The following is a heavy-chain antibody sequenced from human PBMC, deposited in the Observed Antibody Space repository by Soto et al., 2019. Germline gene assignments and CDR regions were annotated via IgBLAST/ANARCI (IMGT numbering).Heavy chain of an antibody. CDR3: ARGRITMIVVKDYFDY. CDR1: GGSFSGYY. J-gene: IGHJ4*02. Sequence: SETLSLTCAVYGGSFSGYYWSWIRQPPGKGLEWIGEINHSGSTNYNPSLKSRVNISVDTSKNQFSLKLSSVTAADTAVYYCARGRITMIVVKDYFDYWGQGTLVTAPQ. D-gene: IGHD3-22*01. CDR2: INHSGST. V-gene: IGHV4-34*01.